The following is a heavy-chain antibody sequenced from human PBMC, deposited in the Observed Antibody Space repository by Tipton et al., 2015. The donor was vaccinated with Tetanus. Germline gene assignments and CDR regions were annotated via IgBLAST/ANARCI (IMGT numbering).Heavy chain of an antibody. V-gene: IGHV1-69*01. D-gene: IGHD1-14*01. CDR2: ITPIFGTT. Sequence: QLVQSGPEVKKPGSSVKVSCKASGGTFTNYALSWVRQAPGQGLEWVGGITPIFGTTNSAPKFQGRVTITADESTNTAYMELSSLRSGDTAVYYCARAPNRKSRAYVSWGQGSQITVSS. CDR3: ARAPNRKSRAYVS. CDR1: GGTFTNYA. J-gene: IGHJ5*02.